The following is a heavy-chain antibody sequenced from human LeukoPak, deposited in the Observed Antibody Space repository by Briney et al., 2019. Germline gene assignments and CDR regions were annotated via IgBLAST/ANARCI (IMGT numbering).Heavy chain of an antibody. D-gene: IGHD4-11*01. J-gene: IGHJ4*02. Sequence: GGSLRLSCAASGFTFSSYEMNWVRQAPGKGLEWVSYISSSGSTIYYADSVKGRFTISRDNAKNSLYLQMNSLRAEDTAVYYCARDFPTVTTSYFDYWGQGPLVTVSS. CDR3: ARDFPTVTTSYFDY. CDR2: ISSSGSTI. V-gene: IGHV3-48*03. CDR1: GFTFSSYE.